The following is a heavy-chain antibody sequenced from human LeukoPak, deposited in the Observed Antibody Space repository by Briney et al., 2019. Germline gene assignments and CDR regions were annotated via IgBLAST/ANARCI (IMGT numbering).Heavy chain of an antibody. V-gene: IGHV1-69*01. CDR1: GGTFSSYA. Sequence: GSSAKVSCKASGGTFSSYAISWVRQAPGQGLEWMGGIIPIFGTANYAQKFQGRVTITADESTSTAYMELSSLRSEDTAVYYCARDYDFWSGYSGAFDYWGQGTLVTVSS. D-gene: IGHD3-3*01. CDR2: IIPIFGTA. J-gene: IGHJ4*02. CDR3: ARDYDFWSGYSGAFDY.